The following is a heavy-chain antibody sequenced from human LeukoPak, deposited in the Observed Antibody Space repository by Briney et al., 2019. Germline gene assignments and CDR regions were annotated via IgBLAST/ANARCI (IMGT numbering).Heavy chain of an antibody. CDR1: GFTFSSYW. CDR3: AKGGASVTRYVDY. J-gene: IGHJ4*02. D-gene: IGHD4-17*01. V-gene: IGHV3-30*18. CDR2: MSNSGENT. Sequence: GGSLRLSCAASGFTFSSYWMSWVRQAPGKGLEWVGIMSNSGENTFYGEAVKGRFTISRDNSQNTLYLQMNSLRPEDTAVYYCAKGGASVTRYVDYWGQGTLVTVSS.